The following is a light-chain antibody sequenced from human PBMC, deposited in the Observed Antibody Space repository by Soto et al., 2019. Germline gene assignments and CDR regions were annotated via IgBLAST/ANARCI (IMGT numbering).Light chain of an antibody. J-gene: IGKJ2*01. CDR3: QQSYSTPYT. CDR1: QSISSY. Sequence: DIQMTQSPSSLSASVGDRVTITCRASQSISSYLNWYQQKPGKAPKLLIYAASSLQSGVPSRFSGSGSGTDFTLTISSLQHEDFETYYCQQSYSTPYTFGQWTKVDIK. V-gene: IGKV1-39*01. CDR2: AAS.